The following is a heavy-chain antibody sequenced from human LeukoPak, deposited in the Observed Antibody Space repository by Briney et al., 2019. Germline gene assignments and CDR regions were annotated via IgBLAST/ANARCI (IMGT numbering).Heavy chain of an antibody. CDR3: AGQAYSSSWYRDY. CDR1: GFTFSSYA. Sequence: GRSLRLSCAASGFTFSSYAMHWVRQAPGKGLEWVAVISYDGSNKYYADSVKGRFTISRDNSKNTLYLQMNSLRAEDTAVYYCAGQAYSSSWYRDYWGQGTLVTVSS. D-gene: IGHD6-13*01. V-gene: IGHV3-30*04. CDR2: ISYDGSNK. J-gene: IGHJ4*02.